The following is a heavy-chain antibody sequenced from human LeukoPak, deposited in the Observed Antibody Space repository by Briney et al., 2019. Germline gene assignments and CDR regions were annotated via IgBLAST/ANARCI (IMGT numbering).Heavy chain of an antibody. CDR3: VGVYCSSTSCYLDP. V-gene: IGHV4-61*02. J-gene: IGHJ5*02. CDR2: IYTSGST. Sequence: SQTLSLTCTVSGGSISSGSYYWSWIRQPAGKGLEWIGRIYTSGSTNYNPSLKSRVTISVDTSKNQFSLKLGSVTAADTAVYYCVGVYCSSTSCYLDPWGQGTLVTVSS. CDR1: GGSISSGSYY. D-gene: IGHD2-2*01.